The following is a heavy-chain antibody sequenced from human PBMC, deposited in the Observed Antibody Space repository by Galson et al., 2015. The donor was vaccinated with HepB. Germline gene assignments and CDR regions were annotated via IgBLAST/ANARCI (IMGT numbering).Heavy chain of an antibody. J-gene: IGHJ4*02. Sequence: SLRLSCAASGFTFTTYAMHWVRQAPGKGLEWLAVISYDGINQYYPDFVKGRFTISRDDSKNTVYLQMDNLGDEDTAVYYCARRASTAPFFDHWGQGTLVTVSS. CDR3: ARRASTAPFFDH. D-gene: IGHD2-21*02. CDR2: ISYDGINQ. CDR1: GFTFTTYA. V-gene: IGHV3-30*04.